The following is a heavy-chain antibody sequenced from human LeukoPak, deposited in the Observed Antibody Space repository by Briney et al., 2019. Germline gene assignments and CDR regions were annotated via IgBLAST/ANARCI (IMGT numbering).Heavy chain of an antibody. J-gene: IGHJ5*02. CDR1: GFTFSDYY. D-gene: IGHD3-10*01. CDR2: ISSSGSTI. CDR3: ARNSGSYFSWFDP. Sequence: GGSLRLSCAASGFTFSDYYMSWIRQAPGKGLEWVSYISSSGSTIYYADSVKGRFAISRDNAKNSLYLQMNSLRAEDTAVYYCARNSGSYFSWFDPWGQGTLVTVSS. V-gene: IGHV3-11*01.